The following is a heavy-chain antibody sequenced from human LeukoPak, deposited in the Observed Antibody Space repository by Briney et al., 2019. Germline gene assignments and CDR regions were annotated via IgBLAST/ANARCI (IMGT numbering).Heavy chain of an antibody. J-gene: IGHJ4*02. CDR2: ISLNGVT. CDR1: GGSITSTNW. CDR3: SRENGAFSPFGY. D-gene: IGHD2-8*01. Sequence: KPSGTLSLTCGVSGGSITSTNWWSWVRQTPGQGLEWIGEISLNGVTNYNPSLNSRVTMQLDTSRNHLSLNLTSVTAADTAVYYCSRENGAFSPFGYWGQGTLVTVPS. V-gene: IGHV4-4*02.